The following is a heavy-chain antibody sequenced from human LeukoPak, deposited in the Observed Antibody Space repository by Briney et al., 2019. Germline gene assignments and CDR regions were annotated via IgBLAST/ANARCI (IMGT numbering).Heavy chain of an antibody. D-gene: IGHD2-15*01. CDR3: ARERPIVVVVAATDFDN. J-gene: IGHJ4*02. Sequence: ASVKVSCKASGYTFTSYAISWVRQAPGQGLEWMGWINPNSGDTGYAQKFQGRITLTRDTSISTAYMELTRLISDDTAVYYCARERPIVVVVAATDFDNWGQGTLVTVSS. CDR1: GYTFTSYA. CDR2: INPNSGDT. V-gene: IGHV1-2*02.